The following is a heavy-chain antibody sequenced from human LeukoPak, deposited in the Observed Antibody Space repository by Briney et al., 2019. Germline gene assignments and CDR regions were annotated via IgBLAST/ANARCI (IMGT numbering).Heavy chain of an antibody. CDR2: IYYSGSA. CDR1: GGSISSSSYY. Sequence: SETLSLTCTVSGGSISSSSYYWGWIRQPPGKGLEWIGSIYYSGSAYYNPSLKSRVTISVDTSKNQFSLKLSSVTAADTAVYYCASRGHDFWSVKPSAFDIWGQGTMVTVSS. CDR3: ASRGHDFWSVKPSAFDI. J-gene: IGHJ3*02. D-gene: IGHD3-3*01. V-gene: IGHV4-39*01.